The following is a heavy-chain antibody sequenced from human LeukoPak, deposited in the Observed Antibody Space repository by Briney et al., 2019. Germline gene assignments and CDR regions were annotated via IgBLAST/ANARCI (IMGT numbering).Heavy chain of an antibody. Sequence: GGSLRLSCAASGFTFSSYAMSWVRQAPGKGLEWVSAISGSGGSTYYADSVKGRFTISRDNSKNTLYLQMNSLRAEDTAVYYCAKQGDIVVVPAAISFDYWGQGTLVTVSS. D-gene: IGHD2-2*02. CDR1: GFTFSSYA. V-gene: IGHV3-23*01. CDR2: ISGSGGST. CDR3: AKQGDIVVVPAAISFDY. J-gene: IGHJ4*02.